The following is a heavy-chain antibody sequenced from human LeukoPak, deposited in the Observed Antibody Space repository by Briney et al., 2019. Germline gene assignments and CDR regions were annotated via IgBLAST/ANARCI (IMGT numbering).Heavy chain of an antibody. J-gene: IGHJ4*02. CDR2: INPNSGGT. CDR3: AVAYCSGGSCYFVF. D-gene: IGHD2-15*01. CDR1: GYTFTGYY. V-gene: IGHV1-2*02. Sequence: GASVKVSGKASGYTFTGYYMHWVRQAPGQGLEWMGWINPNSGGTNYAQKFQGRVTMTRDTSISTAYMELSRLRSDDTAVYYCAVAYCSGGSCYFVFWGQGTLVTVSS.